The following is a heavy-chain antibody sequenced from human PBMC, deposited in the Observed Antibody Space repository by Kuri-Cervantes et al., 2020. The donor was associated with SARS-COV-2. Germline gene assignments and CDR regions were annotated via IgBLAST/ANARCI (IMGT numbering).Heavy chain of an antibody. CDR3: AREIEGFDI. V-gene: IGHV1-8*03. CDR2: VNPNSGNT. Sequence: ASVKVSCKASGYTFTGYYMHWVRQAPGQGLEWMGWVNPNSGNTGYAQKFQGRVTITRNTSISTAYMELSSLRSEDTAVYYCAREIEGFDIWGQGTMVTVSS. D-gene: IGHD2-21*01. J-gene: IGHJ3*02. CDR1: GYTFTGYY.